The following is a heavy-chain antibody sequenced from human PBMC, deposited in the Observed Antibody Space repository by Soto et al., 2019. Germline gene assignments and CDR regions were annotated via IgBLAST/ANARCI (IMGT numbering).Heavy chain of an antibody. CDR3: AGKKRTRKGYQLDYCGMDV. D-gene: IGHD2-2*01. Sequence: QVQLQESGPGLVKPSQTLSLTCTVSGGSISSGGYYWSWIRQHPGKGLEWIGYIYYSGSTYYNPSXXSRVTISVDTXXNXCXXQLSSVTAADTAVYYCAGKKRTRKGYQLDYCGMDVWGQGTTVTVSS. V-gene: IGHV4-31*03. CDR2: IYYSGST. J-gene: IGHJ6*02. CDR1: GGSISSGGYY.